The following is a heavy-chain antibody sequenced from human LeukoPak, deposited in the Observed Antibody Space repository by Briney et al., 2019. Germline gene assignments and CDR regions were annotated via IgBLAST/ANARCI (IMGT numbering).Heavy chain of an antibody. CDR2: IFYSGST. J-gene: IGHJ3*02. V-gene: IGHV4-39*01. D-gene: IGHD3-16*01. CDR1: GGSISSSSYY. Sequence: PSETLSLTCTVSGGSISSSSYYWGWLRLPPGKGLEWIGSIFYSGSTYYNPSLKSRVTISVDTSKNQFSLKLNSLTAADTAIYYCARHESLGAFDIWGQGTMVTVSS. CDR3: ARHESLGAFDI.